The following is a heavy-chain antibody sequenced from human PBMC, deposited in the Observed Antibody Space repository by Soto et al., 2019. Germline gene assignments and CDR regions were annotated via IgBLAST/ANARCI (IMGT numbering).Heavy chain of an antibody. V-gene: IGHV2-5*02. D-gene: IGHD6-19*01. CDR1: GFSLSTSGVG. Sequence: QITLKESGPTLVKPTQPLTLTCTFSGFSLSTSGVGVGWIRQPPGKALEWLALIYWDDDKRYSPSLKSRLTITKDTSKNPVVLTMSNMDPVDTATYYCAHRQASWGWYYFDHWGQGTLVTVSS. J-gene: IGHJ4*02. CDR3: AHRQASWGWYYFDH. CDR2: IYWDDDK.